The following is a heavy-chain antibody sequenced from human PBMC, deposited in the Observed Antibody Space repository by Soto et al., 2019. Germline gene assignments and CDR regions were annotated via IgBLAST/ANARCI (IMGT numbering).Heavy chain of an antibody. V-gene: IGHV1-46*01. CDR2: INPSGGST. D-gene: IGHD2-15*01. Sequence: ASVNVSCKASGYTFTSYYMHWVRQAPGQGLEWMGIINPSGGSTSYAQKFQGRVTMTRXXXXXXVXMXLXXXXSEXTAVYYCAREPVVAATRDFDYWGQGTLVTAPQ. CDR3: AREPVVAATRDFDY. J-gene: IGHJ4*02. CDR1: GYTFTSYY.